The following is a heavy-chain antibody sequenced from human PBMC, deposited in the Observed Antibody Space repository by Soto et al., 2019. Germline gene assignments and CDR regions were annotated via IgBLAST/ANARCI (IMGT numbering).Heavy chain of an antibody. CDR1: GCTFTGYY. Sequence: ASVKVFCKASGCTFTGYYMHWVRQAPGQGLEWMGWINPNSGGTNYAQKFQGRVTMTRDTSISTAYMELSRLRSDDTAVYYCALITIFGLGIEYLGHGTLVTVSS. J-gene: IGHJ4*01. V-gene: IGHV1-2*02. CDR3: ALITIFGLGIEY. D-gene: IGHD3-3*01. CDR2: INPNSGGT.